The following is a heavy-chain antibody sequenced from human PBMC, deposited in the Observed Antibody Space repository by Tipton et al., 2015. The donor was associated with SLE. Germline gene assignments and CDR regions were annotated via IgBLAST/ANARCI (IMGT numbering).Heavy chain of an antibody. J-gene: IGHJ4*02. Sequence: SLRLSCAVSGFSFTTSWMGWVRQAPGKGLERVAVISYDGSNKYYADSVKGRFTISRDNSKNTLYLQMNSLRAEDTAVYYCASALLVSLDYWGQGTLVTVSS. CDR2: ISYDGSNK. V-gene: IGHV3-30*03. CDR3: ASALLVSLDY. CDR1: GFSFTTSW. D-gene: IGHD4-23*01.